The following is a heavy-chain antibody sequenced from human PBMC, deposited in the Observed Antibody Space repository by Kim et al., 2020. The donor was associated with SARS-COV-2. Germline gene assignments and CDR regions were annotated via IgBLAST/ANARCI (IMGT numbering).Heavy chain of an antibody. J-gene: IGHJ4*02. CDR1: GGSFSGYY. Sequence: SETLSLTCAVYGGSFSGYYWSWIRQPPGKGLEWIGEINHSGSTNYNPSLKSRVTISVDTSKNQFSLKLSSVTAADTAVYYCARGGEPRFLEWLFPFDYWGQGTLVTVSS. CDR3: ARGGEPRFLEWLFPFDY. CDR2: INHSGST. D-gene: IGHD3-3*01. V-gene: IGHV4-34*01.